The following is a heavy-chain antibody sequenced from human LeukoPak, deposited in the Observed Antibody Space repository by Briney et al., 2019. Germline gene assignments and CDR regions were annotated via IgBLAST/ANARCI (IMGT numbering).Heavy chain of an antibody. J-gene: IGHJ5*02. CDR2: INSDGSST. D-gene: IGHD3-10*01. CDR1: GFTFSTYA. V-gene: IGHV3-74*01. CDR3: ARGPGFPSGRFDP. Sequence: PGGSLRLSCAASGFTFSTYAMSWVRQAPGKGLEWVSRINSDGSSTSYADSVKGRFTISRDNAKNTLYLQMNSLRAEDTAVYYCARGPGFPSGRFDPWGQGALVTVSS.